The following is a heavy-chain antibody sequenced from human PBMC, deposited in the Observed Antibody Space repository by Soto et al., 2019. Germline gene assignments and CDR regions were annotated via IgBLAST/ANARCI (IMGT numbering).Heavy chain of an antibody. V-gene: IGHV4-31*03. Sequence: SETLSLTCTVSGGSISSGGYYWSWIRQHPGKGLEWIGYIYYSGSTYYNPSLKSRVTISVDTSKNQFSLKLSSVTAADTAVYYCARVNYTADYFDYWGQGTLVTVSS. D-gene: IGHD3-3*01. J-gene: IGHJ4*02. CDR3: ARVNYTADYFDY. CDR2: IYYSGST. CDR1: GGSISSGGYY.